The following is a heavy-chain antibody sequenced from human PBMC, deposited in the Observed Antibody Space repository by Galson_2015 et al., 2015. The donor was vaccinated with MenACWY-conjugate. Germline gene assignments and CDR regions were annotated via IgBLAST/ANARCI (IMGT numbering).Heavy chain of an antibody. D-gene: IGHD1-26*01. J-gene: IGHJ3*02. CDR3: ARDAKWELISSFDI. V-gene: IGHV3-21*01. Sequence: SLRLSCAASGFTFSSYSMNWVRQAPGKGLEWVSSISSSSSYIYYADSVKGRFTISRDNAKNSLYLQMNSLRAEDTAVYYCARDAKWELISSFDIWGQGTMVTVSS. CDR2: ISSSSSYI. CDR1: GFTFSSYS.